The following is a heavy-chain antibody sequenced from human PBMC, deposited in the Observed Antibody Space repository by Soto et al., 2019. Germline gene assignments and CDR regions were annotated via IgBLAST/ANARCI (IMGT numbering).Heavy chain of an antibody. CDR2: ISSSGSTI. D-gene: IGHD3-9*01. CDR3: ARAHLTIFLYFDY. V-gene: IGHV3-11*01. CDR1: GFTFSDYY. Sequence: PGGSLRLSCAASGFTFSDYYMSWIRQAPGKGLEWDSYISSSGSTIYYDDSVKGRFTISRDNAKNSLYLQMNSLRADDTAVYYCARAHLTIFLYFDYWGQGTLVTVSS. J-gene: IGHJ4*02.